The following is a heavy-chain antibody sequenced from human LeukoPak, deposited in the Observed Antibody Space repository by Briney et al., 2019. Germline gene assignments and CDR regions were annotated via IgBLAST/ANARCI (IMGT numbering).Heavy chain of an antibody. J-gene: IGHJ5*02. V-gene: IGHV4-59*01. Sequence: SETLSLTCTVSGGSISSYYWSWIRQPPGKGLEWIGYIYYSGSTNYNPSLKSRVTISVDTSKNQFSLKLSSVTAADTAVYYCARDLGPNYDFWSGYPTLFDPWGQGTLVTVSS. CDR2: IYYSGST. D-gene: IGHD3-3*01. CDR3: ARDLGPNYDFWSGYPTLFDP. CDR1: GGSISSYY.